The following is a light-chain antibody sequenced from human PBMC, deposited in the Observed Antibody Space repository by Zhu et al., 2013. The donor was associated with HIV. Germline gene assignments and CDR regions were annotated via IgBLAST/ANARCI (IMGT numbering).Light chain of an antibody. V-gene: IGKV3-15*01. Sequence: EIAMTQSPATLSVSPGQRVTLSCRASQSVSSNLAWYQQKPGQAPRLLIYGASTRATGIPARFSGSGSGTEFTLTISSLQSEDFAVYYCQQYNNWLMCSFGLGDQAGDQT. CDR2: GAS. CDR1: QSVSSN. J-gene: IGKJ2*04. CDR3: QQYNNWLMCS.